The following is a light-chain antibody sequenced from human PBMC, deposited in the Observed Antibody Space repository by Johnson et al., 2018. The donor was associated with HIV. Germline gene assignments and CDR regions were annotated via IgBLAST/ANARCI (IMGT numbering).Light chain of an antibody. CDR2: EKN. Sequence: QSVLTQPPSVSAAPGQKVTISCSGSSSNIGNNYVSWYQQLPGTAPKLLIYEKNKRPSGIPDRFSASKSGTSATLDITGLQTGDEAGYYCGTGDSSLGAHYGFGTGTKVTGL. V-gene: IGLV1-51*02. J-gene: IGLJ1*01. CDR3: GTGDSSLGAHYG. CDR1: SSNIGNNY.